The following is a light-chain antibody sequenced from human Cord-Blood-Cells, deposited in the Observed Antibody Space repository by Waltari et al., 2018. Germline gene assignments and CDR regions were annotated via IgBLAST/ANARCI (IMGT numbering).Light chain of an antibody. J-gene: IGLJ2*01. CDR3: SSYTSSSTLVV. CDR1: RSAVGGYNY. CDR2: DAS. V-gene: IGLV2-14*01. Sequence: QSALNQPASVSGSPGQSINISCTGTRSAVGGYNYVSWYQQQPGKAPKLMIYDASHRPSGVSIRVSGSKSGNTASLTISGLQAEDEADYYCSSYTSSSTLVVFGGGTKLTVL.